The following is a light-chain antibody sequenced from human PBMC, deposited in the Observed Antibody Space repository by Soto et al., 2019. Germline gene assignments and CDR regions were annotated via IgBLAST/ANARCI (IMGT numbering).Light chain of an antibody. CDR3: QQYNTYAT. J-gene: IGKJ5*01. V-gene: IGKV1-5*01. Sequence: DLQMTQSPSSLSAAVGDSFTITCRSSQNIRNLLAWYQQKPGKAPKPLIYDASTLKTGVPSRFSGSGSGSEFNFTISGLQHDDFATYFCQQYNTYATFGQGTRLEIK. CDR2: DAS. CDR1: QNIRNL.